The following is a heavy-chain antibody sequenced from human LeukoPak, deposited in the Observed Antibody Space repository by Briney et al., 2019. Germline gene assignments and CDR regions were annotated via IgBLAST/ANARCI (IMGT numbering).Heavy chain of an antibody. J-gene: IGHJ5*02. D-gene: IGHD3-22*01. Sequence: GESLKISCKGSGYSFTSYWIGWVRQMPGKGLEWMGIIYPGDSDTRYSPSFQGQVTISADKSISTAYLQWSSLKASDTAMYYCARLGGTPLYYYDSSGSTGLNWFDPWGQGTLVTVSS. CDR2: IYPGDSDT. CDR3: ARLGGTPLYYYDSSGSTGLNWFDP. CDR1: GYSFTSYW. V-gene: IGHV5-51*01.